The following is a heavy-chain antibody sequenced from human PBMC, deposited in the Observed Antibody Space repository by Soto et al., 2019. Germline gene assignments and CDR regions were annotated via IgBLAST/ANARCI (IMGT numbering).Heavy chain of an antibody. J-gene: IGHJ6*02. CDR2: IIPIFGTA. CDR3: ARDGSVTIFGVVPWDYYYGMDV. CDR1: GGTFSSYA. D-gene: IGHD3-3*01. V-gene: IGHV1-69*13. Sequence: SVKVSCKASGGTFSSYAISWVRQVPGQGLEWMGGIIPIFGTANYAQKFQGRVTITADESTSTAYMELSSLRSEDTAVYYCARDGSVTIFGVVPWDYYYGMDVWGQGTTVTVSS.